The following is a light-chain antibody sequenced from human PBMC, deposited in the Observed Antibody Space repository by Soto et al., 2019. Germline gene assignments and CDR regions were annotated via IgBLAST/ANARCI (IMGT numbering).Light chain of an antibody. Sequence: EVVLTQSPGTLSLSPGERATLSCRASQSVSSSYLAWYQQIPGQAPRLLIYAVSNRATGIPDRFSGSGSGTDFTLTISRLEPEDFAVYYCQQYGDSLLTFGGGTKVEIK. CDR2: AVS. CDR3: QQYGDSLLT. CDR1: QSVSSSY. J-gene: IGKJ4*01. V-gene: IGKV3-20*01.